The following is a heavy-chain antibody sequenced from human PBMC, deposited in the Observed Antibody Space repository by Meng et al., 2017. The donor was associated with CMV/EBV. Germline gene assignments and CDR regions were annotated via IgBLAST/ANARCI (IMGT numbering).Heavy chain of an antibody. CDR3: ARGLSGSYFDY. CDR2: ISYDGSNK. V-gene: IGHV3-30*04. CDR1: GFTFSSYA. D-gene: IGHD1-26*01. Sequence: LCGAASGFTFSSYAMHWVRQAPGKGLEWVAVISYDGSNKYYADSVKGRFTISRDNSKNTLYLQMNSLRAEDTAVYYCARGLSGSYFDYWGQGTLVTVSS. J-gene: IGHJ4*02.